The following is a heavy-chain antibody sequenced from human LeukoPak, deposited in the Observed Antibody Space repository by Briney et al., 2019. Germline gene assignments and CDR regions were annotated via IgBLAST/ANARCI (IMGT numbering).Heavy chain of an antibody. J-gene: IGHJ4*02. CDR2: INHSGRT. V-gene: IGHV4-34*01. CDR1: GGSFSGYY. CDR3: ARDWAYGSGWSL. Sequence: NPSETLSLTCAVSGGSFSGYYWTWIRQPPGKGLEWIGEINHSGRTNYNPSLKSRVIISVDTSKNQFSLKLSSVTAADTAVCYCARDWAYGSGWSLWGQGTLVTVSS. D-gene: IGHD6-19*01.